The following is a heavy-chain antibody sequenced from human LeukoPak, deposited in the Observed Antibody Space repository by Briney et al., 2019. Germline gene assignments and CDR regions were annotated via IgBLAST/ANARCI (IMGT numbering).Heavy chain of an antibody. D-gene: IGHD3-10*01. V-gene: IGHV3-23*01. CDR2: ISGSGGDT. J-gene: IGHJ4*02. CDR3: AKDRVVRGVMGAGGY. Sequence: PGGSLRLSCAASGFTFSSYAMSWVRQAPGKGLEWVSAISGSGGDTYYADSVKSRFTISRDNSKNTLYLQMNSLRAEDTAVYYCAKDRVVRGVMGAGGYWGQGTLVTVSS. CDR1: GFTFSSYA.